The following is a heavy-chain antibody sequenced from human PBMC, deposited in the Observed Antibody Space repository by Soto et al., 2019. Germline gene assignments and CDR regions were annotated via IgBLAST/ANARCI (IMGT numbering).Heavy chain of an antibody. Sequence: QVQLQESGPGLVKPSHTLSLTCTVSGGSISSGGYYWSWIRQHPGKGLEWIGYIYYSGSTYYNPSLKSRVTISVDTSKNQFSLKRSSLTAADTAVYYCARVVVRRIAAANPFYYGMDVWGQGTTVTVSS. J-gene: IGHJ6*02. CDR3: ARVVVRRIAAANPFYYGMDV. CDR1: GGSISSGGYY. D-gene: IGHD6-13*01. V-gene: IGHV4-31*03. CDR2: IYYSGST.